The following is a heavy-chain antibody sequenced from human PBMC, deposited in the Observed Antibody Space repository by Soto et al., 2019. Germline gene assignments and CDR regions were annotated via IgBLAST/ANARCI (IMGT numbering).Heavy chain of an antibody. CDR3: AKDDILTGYPSYYGMDV. V-gene: IGHV3-48*01. CDR2: ISSSSSTI. J-gene: IGHJ6*02. Sequence: GGSLRLSXAASGFTFSSYSMNWVRQAPGKGLEWVSYISSSSSTIYYADSVKGRFTISRDNSKNTLYLQMNSLRAEDTAVYYCAKDDILTGYPSYYGMDVWGQGTTVTVSS. D-gene: IGHD3-9*01. CDR1: GFTFSSYS.